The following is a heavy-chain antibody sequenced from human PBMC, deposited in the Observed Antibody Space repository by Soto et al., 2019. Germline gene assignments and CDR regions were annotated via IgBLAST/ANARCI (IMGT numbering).Heavy chain of an antibody. D-gene: IGHD3-22*01. J-gene: IGHJ4*02. V-gene: IGHV1-18*01. CDR3: AKDHRYRAHYYDSSGYYPDY. CDR2: ISAYNGNT. Sequence: ASVKVSCKTSGYNFRSYGISWVRQAPGQGLEWMGWISAYNGNTNYGEKFQGRVTMTTDTSTSTAYMELRSLRAEDTAVYYCAKDHRYRAHYYDSSGYYPDYWGQGTLVTVSS. CDR1: GYNFRSYG.